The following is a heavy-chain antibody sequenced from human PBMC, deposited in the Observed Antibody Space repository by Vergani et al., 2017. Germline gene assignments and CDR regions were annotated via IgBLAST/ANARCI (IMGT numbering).Heavy chain of an antibody. CDR3: VREQQLAYYFDY. CDR2: IYYSGST. J-gene: IGHJ4*02. V-gene: IGHV4-59*01. CDR1: GGSISSYY. Sequence: QVQLQESGPALVKPSETLPLTCTVSGGSISSYYWSWIRQPPGKGLEWIGYIYYSGSTNYNPSLKSRVTISVDTSKNQFSLKLSSVTAADTAVYYCVREQQLAYYFDYWGQGTLVTVSS. D-gene: IGHD6-13*01.